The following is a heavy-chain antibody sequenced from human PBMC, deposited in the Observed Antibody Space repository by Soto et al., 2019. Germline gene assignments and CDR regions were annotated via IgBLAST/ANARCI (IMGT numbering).Heavy chain of an antibody. J-gene: IGHJ6*02. CDR2: VSAGGGET. D-gene: IGHD3-16*01. V-gene: IGHV3-23*01. CDR1: GFTFNSSG. CDR3: AKSSGGAHYYGMDV. Sequence: PGGSLRLSCAGSGFTFNSSGMNWVRQAPGKGLEWVAGVSAGGGETYYADSVKGRFTISRDNSKDTLYLQMNSLRAEDTAVYYCAKSSGGAHYYGMDVWGQGTTVTVSS.